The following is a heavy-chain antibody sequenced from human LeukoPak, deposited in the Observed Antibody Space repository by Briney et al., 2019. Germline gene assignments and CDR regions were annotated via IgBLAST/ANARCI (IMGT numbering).Heavy chain of an antibody. D-gene: IGHD2-2*01. CDR3: AKDTHSSPYYFDY. Sequence: GGSLRLSCAASGFTFSSYSMNWVRQAPGKGLEWVSYISSSSTTYYADSVKGRFTISRDNSRNTLYLQMNSLRAEDTAVYYCAKDTHSSPYYFDYWGQGTLVTVSS. CDR2: ISSSSTT. J-gene: IGHJ4*02. V-gene: IGHV3-48*01. CDR1: GFTFSSYS.